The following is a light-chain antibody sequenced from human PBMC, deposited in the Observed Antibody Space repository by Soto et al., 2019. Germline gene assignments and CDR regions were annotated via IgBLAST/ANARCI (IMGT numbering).Light chain of an antibody. V-gene: IGLV2-14*01. CDR3: SSYTSSSTYV. J-gene: IGLJ1*01. CDR1: SSDVGGYNY. Sequence: QSVLTQPASVSGSPGQSITISCTGTSSDVGGYNYVSWYQQHPGKAHKLMIYDVSNRPSGVSNRFSGSKSGNTASLTISGFQAEDEADYYCSSYTSSSTYVFGIGTKVTAL. CDR2: DVS.